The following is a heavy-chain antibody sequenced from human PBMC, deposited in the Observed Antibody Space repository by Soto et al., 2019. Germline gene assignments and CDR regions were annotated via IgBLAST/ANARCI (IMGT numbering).Heavy chain of an antibody. CDR2: IYPGDSDT. CDR3: ARRIAVAGTQYYYGMDV. Sequence: GESLKLSCTGSGYSFSRHLIGWVRQMPGKGLEWMGIIYPGDSDTRYSPSFQGQVTISADKSSSTAYLHWSSLKALDTAMYYCARRIAVAGTQYYYGMDVWGQGTTVTVSS. D-gene: IGHD6-19*01. J-gene: IGHJ6*02. V-gene: IGHV5-51*01. CDR1: GYSFSRHL.